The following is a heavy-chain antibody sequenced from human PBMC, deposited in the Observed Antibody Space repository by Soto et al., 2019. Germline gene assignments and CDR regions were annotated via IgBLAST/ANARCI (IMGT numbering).Heavy chain of an antibody. V-gene: IGHV3-30*18. J-gene: IGHJ6*03. D-gene: IGHD3-3*01. CDR1: GFTFSSYG. CDR2: ISCDGGNK. CDR3: AKDGAITMSYYYYMDV. Sequence: GGSLRLSCAASGFTFSSYGMHWVRQAPGKGLEWVAVISCDGGNKYYADSVKGRFTISRDNSKNRLYLQMNSLRAEDTAVYYCAKDGAITMSYYYYMDVWGKGTTVTVSS.